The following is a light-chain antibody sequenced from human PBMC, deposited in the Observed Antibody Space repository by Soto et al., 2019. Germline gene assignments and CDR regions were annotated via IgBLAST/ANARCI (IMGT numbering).Light chain of an antibody. CDR2: GAS. Sequence: EIVMTQSPAALSVSPGERATLSCRASQSVSSKLAWYQQKPGQAPRLLIYGASTRATGIPARFSGSGSGTDFTLSISSLQSEDFAVYYCQHYDDRPPWTFGQGTKVHIK. J-gene: IGKJ1*01. V-gene: IGKV3-15*01. CDR1: QSVSSK. CDR3: QHYDDRPPWT.